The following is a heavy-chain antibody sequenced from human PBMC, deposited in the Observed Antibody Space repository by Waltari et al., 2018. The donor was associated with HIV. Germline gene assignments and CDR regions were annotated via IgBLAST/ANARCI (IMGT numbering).Heavy chain of an antibody. CDR1: GGSISSGSYY. V-gene: IGHV4-61*02. D-gene: IGHD2-8*02. J-gene: IGHJ4*02. CDR3: AGVFAGGGDYFDY. Sequence: QVQLQESGPGLVKPSQTLSLTCTVSGGSISSGSYYWSWIRQPAGKGLEWVGRIDTRGSTHYNPPLRSRVTILLDTSKNQFSLKLGSLTAADTAVYDCAGVFAGGGDYFDYWGQGTLVTVSS. CDR2: IDTRGST.